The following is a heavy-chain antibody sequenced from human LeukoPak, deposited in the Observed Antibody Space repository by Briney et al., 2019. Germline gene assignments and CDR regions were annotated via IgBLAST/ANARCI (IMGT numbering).Heavy chain of an antibody. V-gene: IGHV3-23*01. CDR1: GFNLNNYA. D-gene: IGHD2-21*01. J-gene: IGHJ4*02. CDR3: AKGAAIDH. Sequence: GGFLRLSCAASGFNLNNYAMNWVRQAPGKGLEWVAAVTGPGDTTYYADSVKGRFIISRDSFKGTLYLQMNRLGAEDTALYYCAKGAAIDHWGQGTLVTVSS. CDR2: VTGPGDTT.